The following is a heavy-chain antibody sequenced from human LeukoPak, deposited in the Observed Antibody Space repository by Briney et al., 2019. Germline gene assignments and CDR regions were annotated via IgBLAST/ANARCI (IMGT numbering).Heavy chain of an antibody. CDR3: GRDAFGRSYNWNYESFHYFDY. D-gene: IGHD1-7*01. Sequence: GGSLRLSCAASGFTFSSYSMNWVRQAPGKGLEWVSYISSSSSTIYYADSVKGRFTISRDNAKNSLYLQMNSLRAEDTAVYYCGRDAFGRSYNWNYESFHYFDYWGQGTLVTVSS. CDR2: ISSSSSTI. J-gene: IGHJ4*02. CDR1: GFTFSSYS. V-gene: IGHV3-48*01.